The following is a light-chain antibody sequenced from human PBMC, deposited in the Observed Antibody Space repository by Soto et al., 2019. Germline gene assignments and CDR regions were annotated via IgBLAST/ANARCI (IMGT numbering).Light chain of an antibody. J-gene: IGKJ3*01. V-gene: IGKV3-15*01. Sequence: EIVMTQSPATLSVSPGERATLSCRASQSVSSNLAWYQQKPGQAPRLLIYGASTRATGIPARFSGSGSGTDFTLTISSLQSEDFAVYYCQQYNNWPLFGPGTKVDIK. CDR2: GAS. CDR3: QQYNNWPL. CDR1: QSVSSN.